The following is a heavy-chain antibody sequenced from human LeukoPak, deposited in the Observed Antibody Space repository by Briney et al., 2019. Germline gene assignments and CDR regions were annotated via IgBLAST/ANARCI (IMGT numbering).Heavy chain of an antibody. J-gene: IGHJ4*02. V-gene: IGHV4-59*12. Sequence: SETLSLTCTVSGGSISSYYWSWIRQPPGKGLEWIGYIYYSGSTNYNPSLKSRVTISVDTSRNQFSLELSSVTAADTAVYYCAREDRYCSGGSCYSWGQGTRVTVSS. CDR1: GGSISSYY. CDR3: AREDRYCSGGSCYS. CDR2: IYYSGST. D-gene: IGHD2-15*01.